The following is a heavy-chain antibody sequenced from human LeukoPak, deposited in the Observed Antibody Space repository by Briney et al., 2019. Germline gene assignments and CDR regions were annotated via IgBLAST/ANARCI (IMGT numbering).Heavy chain of an antibody. Sequence: SGTLSLTCAVSGGSISSSNWWSWVRQPPGKGLEWIGEIYHSGSTNYNPSLKSRVTISVDKSKTQFSLKLSSVTAADTAVFYCARAPGGYGSGSRGAFDIWGQGTMVTVSS. D-gene: IGHD3-10*01. V-gene: IGHV4-4*02. CDR1: GGSISSSNW. CDR3: ARAPGGYGSGSRGAFDI. CDR2: IYHSGST. J-gene: IGHJ3*02.